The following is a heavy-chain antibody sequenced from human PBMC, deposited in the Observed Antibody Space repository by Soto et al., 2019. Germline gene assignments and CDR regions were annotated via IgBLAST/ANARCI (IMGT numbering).Heavy chain of an antibody. V-gene: IGHV4-34*01. CDR3: GYSSSFHNWFDP. Sequence: SETLSLTCAVYGGSFSGYYWSWIRQPPGKGLEWIGEINHSGSTNYNPSLKSRVTISVDTSKNQFSLKLSSVTAADTAVYYCGYSSSFHNWFDPWGQGTLVTVSS. CDR2: INHSGST. CDR1: GGSFSGYY. J-gene: IGHJ5*02. D-gene: IGHD6-6*01.